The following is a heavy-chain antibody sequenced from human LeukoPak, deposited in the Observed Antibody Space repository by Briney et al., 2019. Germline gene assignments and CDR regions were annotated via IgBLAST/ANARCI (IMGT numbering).Heavy chain of an antibody. J-gene: IGHJ4*02. CDR1: GFTFSSNY. Sequence: GGSLRLSCAASGFTFSSNYMSWVRQAPGKGLEWVSVIYSGGSTYYSDSVKGRFTISRDNSKNTLYLQMNSLRAGDTAVYYCARSLPPYGKDYYDSSGYYHPLDYWGQGTLVTVSS. V-gene: IGHV3-53*01. CDR2: IYSGGST. CDR3: ARSLPPYGKDYYDSSGYYHPLDY. D-gene: IGHD3-22*01.